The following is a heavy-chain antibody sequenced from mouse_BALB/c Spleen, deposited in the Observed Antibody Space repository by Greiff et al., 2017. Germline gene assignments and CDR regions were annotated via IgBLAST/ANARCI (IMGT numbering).Heavy chain of an antibody. CDR1: GYAFSSYW. CDR2: IYPGDGDT. V-gene: IGHV1-80*01. CDR3: ARSEFITTATFAY. D-gene: IGHD1-2*01. J-gene: IGHJ3*01. Sequence: QVQLQQSGAELVRPGSSVKISCKASGYAFSSYWMNWVKQRPGQGLEWIGQIYPGDGDTNYNGKFKGKATLTADKSSSTAYMQLSSLTSEDSAVYFCARSEFITTATFAYWGQGTLVTVSA.